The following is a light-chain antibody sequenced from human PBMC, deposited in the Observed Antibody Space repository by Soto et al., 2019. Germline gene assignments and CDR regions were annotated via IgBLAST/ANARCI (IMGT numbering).Light chain of an antibody. V-gene: IGKV4-1*01. Sequence: DIVMTQSPDSLAVSLGERATINCKSSQSVLYSSNNKNYLAWYQQKPGQPPKLLLYWASTRESGVPDRFSGSGSGTDFTLSISSLQAEGVAVYYCQQYYRPWTFGQETKVEIK. CDR1: QSVLYSSNNKNY. CDR3: QQYYRPWT. J-gene: IGKJ1*01. CDR2: WAS.